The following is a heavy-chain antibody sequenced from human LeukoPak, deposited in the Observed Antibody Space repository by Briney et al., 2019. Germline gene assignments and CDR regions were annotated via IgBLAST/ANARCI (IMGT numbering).Heavy chain of an antibody. CDR2: MNPKSGNT. CDR3: ARAPMGTAPLY. V-gene: IGHV1-8*01. CDR1: GYTFSSYD. J-gene: IGHJ4*02. Sequence: ASVKVSCKASGYTFSSYDINWVRQATGQGLEWMGWMNPKSGNTGYAQKFQGSVTMTSNTSTATAYLELSSLKSDDTAIYYCARAPMGTAPLYWGQGTLVTVSS. D-gene: IGHD5-18*01.